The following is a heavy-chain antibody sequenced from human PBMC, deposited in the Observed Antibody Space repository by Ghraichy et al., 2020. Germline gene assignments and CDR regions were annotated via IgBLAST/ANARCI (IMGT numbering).Heavy chain of an antibody. Sequence: GGSLRLSCAASGFPVGNNYLSWVRQAPGKGLEWVSVIYSGGGTNYADSVKGRFTISRDNSKNTLYLQMNSLRAEEKDVYYFARDRRTYYYDNSHGFDIWGQGTMVTVPS. CDR1: GFPVGNNY. J-gene: IGHJ3*02. V-gene: IGHV3-53*01. CDR2: IYSGGGT. D-gene: IGHD3-22*01. CDR3: ARDRRTYYYDNSHGFDI.